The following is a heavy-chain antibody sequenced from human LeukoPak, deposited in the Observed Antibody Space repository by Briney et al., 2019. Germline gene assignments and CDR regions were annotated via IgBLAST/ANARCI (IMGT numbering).Heavy chain of an antibody. CDR3: ARVYGSGSHFDY. V-gene: IGHV3-66*01. J-gene: IGHJ4*02. D-gene: IGHD3-10*01. Sequence: GGSPRLSCAASGFTVSSNHMSWVRQAPGQGLEGVSVIYSGGSTYYADSVNGRFTISRDNSKNTLYLQMNSLRAEDTAVYYCARVYGSGSHFDYWGQGTLVTVSS. CDR1: GFTVSSNH. CDR2: IYSGGST.